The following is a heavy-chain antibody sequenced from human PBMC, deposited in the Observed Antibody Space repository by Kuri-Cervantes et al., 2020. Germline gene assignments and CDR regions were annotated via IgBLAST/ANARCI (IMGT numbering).Heavy chain of an antibody. CDR2: INPSGGST. CDR1: GYTFTSYY. V-gene: IGHV1-46*01. D-gene: IGHD6-13*01. CDR3: ARDRAGIAAAGQRRYFDL. Sequence: ASVKVSCKASGYTFTSYYMHWVRQAPGQGLEWMGIINPSGGSTSYAQKFQGRVTMTRNTSISTAYMELSSLRSEDTAVYYCARDRAGIAAAGQRRYFDLWGRGTLVTVSS. J-gene: IGHJ2*01.